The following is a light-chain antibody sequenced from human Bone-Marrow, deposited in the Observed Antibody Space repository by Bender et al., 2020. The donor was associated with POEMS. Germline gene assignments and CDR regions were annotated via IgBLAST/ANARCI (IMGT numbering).Light chain of an antibody. J-gene: IGLJ2*01. CDR3: QSADSNGSDSHVI. Sequence: SYELTQPPSVSVSPGQTARITCSGDALPDQYAYWYRQKSGQAPLMLIYKDTERPSGIPERFSGSGSGTTVTLTITGVQAEDEAVYYCQSADSNGSDSHVIFGGGTKLTVL. CDR1: ALPDQY. V-gene: IGLV3-25*03. CDR2: KDT.